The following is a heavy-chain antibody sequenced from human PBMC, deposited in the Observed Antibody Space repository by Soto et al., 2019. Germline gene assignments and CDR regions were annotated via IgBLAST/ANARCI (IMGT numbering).Heavy chain of an antibody. V-gene: IGHV4-61*01. CDR3: ARGVWEVPNPYFDS. CDR1: GASVSNGSY. Sequence: SETLSLTCSVSGASVSNGSYWSWMRQPPGKGLEWLGYMYYSGTTNYNPSLKGRVMISXXXXXXQXSXRXXXVTAXDTAVFYCARGVWEVPNPYFDSWGQGTLVTVSS. CDR2: MYYSGTT. J-gene: IGHJ4*02. D-gene: IGHD1-26*01.